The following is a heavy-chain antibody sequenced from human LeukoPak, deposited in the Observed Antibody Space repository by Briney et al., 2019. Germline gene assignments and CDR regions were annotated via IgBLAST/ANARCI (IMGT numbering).Heavy chain of an antibody. J-gene: IGHJ4*02. CDR3: ARVSRKTTSSFDY. CDR1: GYTFTGYY. CDR2: INPNSGGT. Sequence: ASVKVSRKASGYTFTGYYMHWVRQAPGQGLEWMGWINPNSGGTNYAQKFQGRVTMTRDTSISTAYMELSRLRSDDTAVYYCARVSRKTTSSFDYWGQGTLVTVSS. D-gene: IGHD2-2*01. V-gene: IGHV1-2*02.